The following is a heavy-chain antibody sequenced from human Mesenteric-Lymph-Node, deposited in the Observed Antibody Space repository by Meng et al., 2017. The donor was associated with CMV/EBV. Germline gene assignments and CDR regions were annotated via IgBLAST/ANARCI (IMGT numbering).Heavy chain of an antibody. D-gene: IGHD3-10*01. CDR2: ISRSSTTI. J-gene: IGHJ4*02. Sequence: GGSLRLSCAASGFIFSDYYMAWIRQAPGKGLEWVSSISRSSTTIDYANSVKGRFTISRDDAKSSLYLQMNNLRAEDTAVYYCARGSYFYGSGSYWGQGTLVTVSS. CDR3: ARGSYFYGSGSY. CDR1: GFIFSDYY. V-gene: IGHV3-11*01.